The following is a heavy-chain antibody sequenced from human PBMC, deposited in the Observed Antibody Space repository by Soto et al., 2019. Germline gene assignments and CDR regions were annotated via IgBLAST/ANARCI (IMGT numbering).Heavy chain of an antibody. J-gene: IGHJ4*02. Sequence: VGSLRLSCAASGLTFSSYDFHWVRQATGKGLEWVSGIGTAGDTYYAGSVKGRFIMSRENAKNSLYLQMNSLRAGDTAVYYCKRGADGFDYWGQGTLVTVSS. CDR1: GLTFSSYD. CDR3: KRGADGFDY. D-gene: IGHD3-16*01. CDR2: IGTAGDT. V-gene: IGHV3-13*01.